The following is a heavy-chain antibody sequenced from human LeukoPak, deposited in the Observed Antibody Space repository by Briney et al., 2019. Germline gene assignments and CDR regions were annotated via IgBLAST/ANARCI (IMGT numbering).Heavy chain of an antibody. CDR1: GGSISSYY. CDR3: GRAWGPQQPFDY. CDR2: IYYSGST. V-gene: IGHV4-59*01. Sequence: SETLSLTCTVSGGSISSYYWSWIRQPPGKGLEWIGYIYYSGSTNYNPSLKSRVTISVDTSKNQFPLKLSSVTAADTAVYYCGRAWGPQQPFDYWGQGTLVTVSS. J-gene: IGHJ4*02. D-gene: IGHD1/OR15-1a*01.